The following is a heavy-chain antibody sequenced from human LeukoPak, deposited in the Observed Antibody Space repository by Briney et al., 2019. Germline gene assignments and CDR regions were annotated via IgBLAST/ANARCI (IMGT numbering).Heavy chain of an antibody. J-gene: IGHJ4*02. D-gene: IGHD3-3*01. CDR2: IKEDGSAK. CDR3: AKDDEGYY. CDR1: GFTFSKSW. V-gene: IGHV3-7*04. Sequence: GGFLRLSCAASGFTFSKSWMSWLRQTPEKGLEWVANIKEDGSAKYYVDSVMGRFTISRDNAKNSLYLQMNSLRAEDTAVYYCAKDDEGYYWGQGILVTVSS.